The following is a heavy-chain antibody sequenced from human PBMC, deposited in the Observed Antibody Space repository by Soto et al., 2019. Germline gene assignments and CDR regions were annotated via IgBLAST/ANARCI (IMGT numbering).Heavy chain of an antibody. D-gene: IGHD3-16*01. CDR1: GGSISSYY. J-gene: IGHJ3*02. CDR2: IYYSGST. CDR3: AREGIWGSWDAFDI. V-gene: IGHV4-59*01. Sequence: QVQLQESGPGLVKPSETLSLTCTVSGGSISSYYWSWIRQPPGKGLEWIGYIYYSGSTNYNPSLKSRVTISVDTSKNQFSLKLSSVTAADTAVYYCAREGIWGSWDAFDIWGQGTMVTVSS.